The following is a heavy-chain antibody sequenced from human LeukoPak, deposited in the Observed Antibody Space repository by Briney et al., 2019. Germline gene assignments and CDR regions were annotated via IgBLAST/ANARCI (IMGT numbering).Heavy chain of an antibody. Sequence: SGTLSLTCAVYGDYISSSNWWRWVRTPPGKGLVWQREHYHSGSTNFNPSLKRQVTISVDKPKNQFSRKRSAVTAADTAMYFCARDCRVSATGGDYWGQGALCTVSP. V-gene: IGHV4-4*02. J-gene: IGHJ4*02. CDR2: HYHSGST. D-gene: IGHD2-15*01. CDR3: ARDCRVSATGGDY. CDR1: GDYISSSNW.